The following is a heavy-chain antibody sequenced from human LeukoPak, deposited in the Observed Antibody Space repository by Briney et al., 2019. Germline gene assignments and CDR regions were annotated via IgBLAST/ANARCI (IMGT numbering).Heavy chain of an antibody. D-gene: IGHD1-1*01. J-gene: IGHJ4*02. CDR2: ISSNGGST. CDR1: GFTFSSYA. Sequence: PGGSLRLSCAASGFTFSSYAIHWVRQAPGKGLQYVSGISSNGGSTYYANSVKGRFTNSRDNSKNTLYLQMGSLRAEDMAVYYCARAGDGTTMLFDYWGQGTLVTVSS. V-gene: IGHV3-64*01. CDR3: ARAGDGTTMLFDY.